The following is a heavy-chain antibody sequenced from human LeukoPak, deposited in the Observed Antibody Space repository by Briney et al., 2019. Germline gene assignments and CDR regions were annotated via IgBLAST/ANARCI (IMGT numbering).Heavy chain of an antibody. CDR1: GFTFSSYW. CDR3: ARVGGVYSAYEAPYYFDY. CDR2: IKQDGSEK. J-gene: IGHJ4*02. D-gene: IGHD5-12*01. V-gene: IGHV3-7*01. Sequence: GGSLRLSCAAPGFTFSSYWMSWVRQAPGKGLEWVANIKQDGSEKYYVDSVKGRFTISRDNAMDSLYLQMNSLRAEDTAVYYCARVGGVYSAYEAPYYFDYWGQGTLVTVSS.